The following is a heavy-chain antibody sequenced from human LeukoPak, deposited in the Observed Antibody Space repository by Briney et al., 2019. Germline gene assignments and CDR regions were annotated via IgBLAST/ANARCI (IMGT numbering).Heavy chain of an antibody. Sequence: SVKLSCKASVGTVSSYAISWVRQAPRPGLEWMGRMIPILGVANNAQKYQGRVTITADTSKSTAYMELSSLRSEDAAVYYCATGGGWNDGDDANNYYYYYGMDVWGQGTTVTVSS. CDR3: ATGGGWNDGDDANNYYYYYGMDV. V-gene: IGHV1-69*04. CDR1: VGTVSSYA. D-gene: IGHD1-1*01. CDR2: MIPILGVA. J-gene: IGHJ6*02.